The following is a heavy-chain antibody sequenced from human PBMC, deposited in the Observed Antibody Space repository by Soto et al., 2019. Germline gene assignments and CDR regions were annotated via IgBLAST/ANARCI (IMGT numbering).Heavy chain of an antibody. CDR3: ARGVSRFLEWLLQSPDTYYGMDV. Sequence: SVKVSCKASGGTFSSYAISWVRQAPGQGLEWMGGIIPIFGTANYAQKFQGRVTITADESTSTAYMELSSLRSEDTAVYYCARGVSRFLEWLLQSPDTYYGMDVWGQGTTVTVSS. D-gene: IGHD3-3*01. CDR1: GGTFSSYA. V-gene: IGHV1-69*13. J-gene: IGHJ6*02. CDR2: IIPIFGTA.